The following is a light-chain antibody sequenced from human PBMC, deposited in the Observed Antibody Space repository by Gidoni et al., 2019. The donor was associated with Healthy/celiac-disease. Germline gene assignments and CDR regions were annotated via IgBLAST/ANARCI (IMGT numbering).Light chain of an antibody. CDR3: CSYAGSYTSWV. J-gene: IGLJ3*02. CDR2: DVS. V-gene: IGLV2-11*01. CDR1: RSDVGGYNY. Sequence: SALTQPRSVSGSPGQSVTISCTGTRSDVGGYNYVSWYQQHPGKAPKLMIYDVSKRPSGVPDRFSGSKSGNTASLTISGLQAEDEADYYCCSYAGSYTSWVFGGGTKLTVL.